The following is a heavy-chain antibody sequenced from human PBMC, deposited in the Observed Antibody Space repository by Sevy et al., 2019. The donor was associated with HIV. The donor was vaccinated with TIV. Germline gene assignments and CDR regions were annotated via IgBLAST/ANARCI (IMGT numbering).Heavy chain of an antibody. D-gene: IGHD1-1*01. V-gene: IGHV3-30*02. CDR1: GFAFGSYG. J-gene: IGHJ5*02. CDR3: AKYAPSAWNVWFDP. CDR2: IRYDGREE. Sequence: GGSLRLSCIASGFAFGSYGMHWVRQAPGKGLEWVAIIRYDGREEFYEDSVKGRFTISRDNFRNTVYLQMNRLRVDDTAMYYCAKYAPSAWNVWFDPRGQGTQVTVSS.